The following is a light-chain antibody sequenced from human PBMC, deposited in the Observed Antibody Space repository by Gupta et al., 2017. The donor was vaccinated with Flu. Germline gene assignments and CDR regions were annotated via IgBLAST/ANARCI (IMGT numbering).Light chain of an antibody. CDR2: EVI. J-gene: IGLJ2*01. V-gene: IGLV2-8*01. CDR1: SSDVGGYNY. Sequence: TSSDVGGYNYVSWYKQHPGKAPKLMIYEVIKRPSGVPDRFSGSKSGNTASLTVSGLQAEDEADYYCSSYAGSNNLVFGGGTKLTVL. CDR3: SSYAGSNNLV.